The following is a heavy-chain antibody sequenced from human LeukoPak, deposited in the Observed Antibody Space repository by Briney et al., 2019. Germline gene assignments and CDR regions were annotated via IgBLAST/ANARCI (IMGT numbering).Heavy chain of an antibody. J-gene: IGHJ4*02. D-gene: IGHD6-6*01. V-gene: IGHV4-31*03. CDR2: IYYSGST. Sequence: SQTLSLTCTVSGGSISSGGYYWSWIPQHPGKGLVWIGYIYYSGSTYYNPSLKSRVTISVDTSKNKFSLKLSSVTAADTAVYYCARDSSSSHFDYCGQGTVVMVSS. CDR1: GGSISSGGYY. CDR3: ARDSSSSHFDY.